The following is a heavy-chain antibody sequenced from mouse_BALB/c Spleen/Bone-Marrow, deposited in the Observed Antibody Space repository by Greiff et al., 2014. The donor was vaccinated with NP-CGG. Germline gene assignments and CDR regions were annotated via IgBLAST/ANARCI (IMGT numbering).Heavy chain of an antibody. CDR1: GYSFTGYT. Sequence: EVQLQQSGPELVKPGASMKISCKASGYSFTGYTMNWVKQSHGKSLEWIGLINPYNGGTSYNQKFKGKATLTVDKSSSTAYMELLSLTSEDSAVYYCARDYYGSSYGFAYWGQGTPVTVSA. V-gene: IGHV1-18*01. J-gene: IGHJ3*01. D-gene: IGHD1-1*01. CDR3: ARDYYGSSYGFAY. CDR2: INPYNGGT.